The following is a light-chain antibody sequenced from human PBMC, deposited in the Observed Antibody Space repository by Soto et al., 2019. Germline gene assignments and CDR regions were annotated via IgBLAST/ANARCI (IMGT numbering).Light chain of an antibody. CDR3: CTYAGTYTPWV. CDR1: SSDVGGYNF. Sequence: QSALTQPRSVSGSPGQSVTISCTGTSSDVGGYNFVSWYQQHPGKAPKLIIYDVTKRPSGVPDRFSGSKSGNTASLTISGLQAEDEADYYCCTYAGTYTPWVFGGGTKVTVL. J-gene: IGLJ3*02. V-gene: IGLV2-11*01. CDR2: DVT.